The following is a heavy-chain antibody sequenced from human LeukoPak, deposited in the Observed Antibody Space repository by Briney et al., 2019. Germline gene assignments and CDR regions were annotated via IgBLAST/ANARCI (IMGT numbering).Heavy chain of an antibody. CDR2: ISYDVGKK. Sequence: PGGSLRLSCAASGFTFRTYGMHWVRQAPGKGLEWVAFISYDVGKKYYADSVKGRFTISRDNSKNTLYLQMNSLRAEDTAVYYCAKDDYYDTSGYRDWGQGTLVTVSS. CDR3: AKDDYYDTSGYRD. D-gene: IGHD3-22*01. V-gene: IGHV3-30*02. CDR1: GFTFRTYG. J-gene: IGHJ4*02.